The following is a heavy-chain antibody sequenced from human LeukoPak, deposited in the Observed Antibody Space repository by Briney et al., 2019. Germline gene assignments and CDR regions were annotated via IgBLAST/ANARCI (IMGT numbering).Heavy chain of an antibody. CDR3: AKEERITMVRGDVHFDY. D-gene: IGHD3-10*01. Sequence: PGGSLRLSCAASGFTFSSYGMEWGRQAPGKGVERGAFIRYDGSNKYDTDSVKGRFTISRDNSKNTLYLQMNSLRAEDTAVYYCAKEERITMVRGDVHFDYWGQGTLVTVSS. J-gene: IGHJ4*02. V-gene: IGHV3-30*02. CDR1: GFTFSSYG. CDR2: IRYDGSNK.